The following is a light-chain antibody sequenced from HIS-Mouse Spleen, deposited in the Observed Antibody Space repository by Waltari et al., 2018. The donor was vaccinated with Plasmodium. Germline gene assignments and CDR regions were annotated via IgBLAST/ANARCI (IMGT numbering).Light chain of an antibody. V-gene: IGKV1-39*01. CDR1: QRISSY. CDR2: AAS. Sequence: DIQMNQSPSSLSASVGDRVTITCRASQRISSYLNWYQQKPGKAPKLLIFAASSLQSGVPSRFSGSGSGTDFTLTISSLQPEDFATYYCQQSYSTPPTFGGGTKVEIK. CDR3: QQSYSTPPT. J-gene: IGKJ4*01.